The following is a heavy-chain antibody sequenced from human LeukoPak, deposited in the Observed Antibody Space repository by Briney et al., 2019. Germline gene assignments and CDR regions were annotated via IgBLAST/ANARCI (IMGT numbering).Heavy chain of an antibody. CDR2: ISSSSSYI. CDR1: GFTFDDYA. V-gene: IGHV3-21*01. J-gene: IGHJ3*01. D-gene: IGHD2-2*02. Sequence: GGSLRLSCAASGFTFDDYAMHWVRQAPGKGLEWVSSISSSSSYIYNADSVKGRFTISRDNAKNSLYLQMDSLRADDMAVYYCARTICSSTSCYSYDGFDFWGQGTMVTVSS. CDR3: ARTICSSTSCYSYDGFDF.